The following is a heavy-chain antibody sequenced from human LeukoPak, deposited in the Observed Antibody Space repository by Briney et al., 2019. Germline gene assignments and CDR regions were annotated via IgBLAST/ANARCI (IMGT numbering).Heavy chain of an antibody. J-gene: IGHJ6*02. CDR3: ARDLAVAGSDFYYYYGMDV. V-gene: IGHV3-30-3*01. CDR2: ISYDGSNK. Sequence: GGSLRLSCAVSGFTFSSSWMHWIRQALGKGLEWVAVISYDGSNKYYADSVKGRFTISRDNSKNTLYLQMNSLSAEDTAVYYCARDLAVAGSDFYYYYGMDVWGQGTTVTVSS. CDR1: GFTFSSSW. D-gene: IGHD6-19*01.